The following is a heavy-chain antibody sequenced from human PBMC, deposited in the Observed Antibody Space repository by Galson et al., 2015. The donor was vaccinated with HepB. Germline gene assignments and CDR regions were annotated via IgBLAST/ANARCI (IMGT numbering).Heavy chain of an antibody. CDR3: ARVVLRYFDWSPVRLNYYYYGMDA. CDR2: ISAYNGNT. D-gene: IGHD3-9*01. V-gene: IGHV1-18*04. CDR1: GYTFTSYG. Sequence: SVKVSCKASGYTFTSYGISWVRQAPGQGLEWMGWISAYNGNTNYAQKLQGRVTMTTDTSTSTAYMELRSLRSDDTAVYYCARVVLRYFDWSPVRLNYYYYGMDAWGQGTTVTVSS. J-gene: IGHJ6*02.